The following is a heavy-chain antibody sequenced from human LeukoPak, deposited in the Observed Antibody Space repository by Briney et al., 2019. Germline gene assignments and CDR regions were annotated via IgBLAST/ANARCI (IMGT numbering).Heavy chain of an antibody. D-gene: IGHD6-19*01. J-gene: IGHJ4*02. CDR2: IKSKTDGGTT. V-gene: IGHV3-15*07. CDR1: GFTFSNAW. Sequence: GGSLRLSCAASGFTFSNAWMNWVRQAPGKGLEWVGRIKSKTDGGTTDYAAPVKGRFTISRDDSKNTLYLQMNSLRAEDTAVYYCAREVGAVAAFDYWGQGTLVTVSS. CDR3: AREVGAVAAFDY.